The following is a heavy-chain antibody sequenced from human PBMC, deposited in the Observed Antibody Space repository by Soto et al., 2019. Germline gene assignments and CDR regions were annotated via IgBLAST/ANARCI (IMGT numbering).Heavy chain of an antibody. CDR3: ARGVIYGSGSYYTSDYYYYMDV. D-gene: IGHD3-10*01. J-gene: IGHJ6*03. Sequence: SETLSLTCAVYGGSFSGYYWSWIRQPPGKGLEWIGEINHSGSTNYNPSLKSRVTISVDTSKNQFSLKLSSVTAADTAVYYCARGVIYGSGSYYTSDYYYYMDVWGKGTTVTVSS. V-gene: IGHV4-34*01. CDR1: GGSFSGYY. CDR2: INHSGST.